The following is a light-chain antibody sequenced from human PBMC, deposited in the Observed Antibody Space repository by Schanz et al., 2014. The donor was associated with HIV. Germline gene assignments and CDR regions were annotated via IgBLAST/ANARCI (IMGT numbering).Light chain of an antibody. CDR2: RAS. CDR3: QQYTTYPYT. CDR1: QYISSW. Sequence: DIQMTQSPSTLSASVGDRVTITCRASQYISSWLAWYQQKPGKAPKLLIYRASDLEIGVPSRFSGGGAGTEFTLTISSLQPDDFATYYCQQYTTYPYTFGQGTKLDIK. V-gene: IGKV1-5*03. J-gene: IGKJ2*01.